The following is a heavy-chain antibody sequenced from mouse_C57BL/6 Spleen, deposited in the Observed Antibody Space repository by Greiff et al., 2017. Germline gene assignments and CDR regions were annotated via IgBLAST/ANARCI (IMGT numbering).Heavy chain of an antibody. CDR1: GYTFTDYN. CDR2: INPNTGGT. CDR3: ARSPYYSKSLDAMYY. V-gene: IGHV1-18*01. J-gene: IGHJ4*01. D-gene: IGHD2-5*01. Sequence: EVQLQQSGPELVKPGASVKIPCKASGYTFTDYNMDWVKQSHGKSLEWIGDINPNTGGTIYNQKFKGKATLTVDKSSSTAYMELRSLTSEDTAVYYCARSPYYSKSLDAMYYWGQGTSVTVSS.